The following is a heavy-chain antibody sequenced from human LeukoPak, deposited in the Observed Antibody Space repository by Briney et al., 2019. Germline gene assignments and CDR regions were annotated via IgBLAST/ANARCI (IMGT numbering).Heavy chain of an antibody. CDR3: ARALYCSGGGCNRFDP. CDR1: GGSISGQY. Sequence: SETLSLTCTVSGGSISGQYWRWIRQPPGKGLEWIGYIYYSGSTNYNPSLKSRVTISVDTSKNQFSLKVSSVTAADTAVYYCARALYCSGGGCNRFDPWGQGTLVTVSS. V-gene: IGHV4-59*11. D-gene: IGHD2-15*01. CDR2: IYYSGST. J-gene: IGHJ5*02.